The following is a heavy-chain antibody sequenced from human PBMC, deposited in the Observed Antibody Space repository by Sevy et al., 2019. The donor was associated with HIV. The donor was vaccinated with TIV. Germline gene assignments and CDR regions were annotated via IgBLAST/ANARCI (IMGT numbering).Heavy chain of an antibody. J-gene: IGHJ4*02. CDR1: GYTFSPYW. V-gene: IGHV5-51*01. D-gene: IGHD3-10*01. CDR3: ARQGDLDYFDY. Sequence: GESLKISCKGSGYTFSPYWIGWVRQMPGQGLEWMGIIHPSNSDTEYSPSFQGHVTISVDKSVSTVYLQWNSLKASDSAIYYCARQGDLDYFDYWGQGTLVTVSS. CDR2: IHPSNSDT.